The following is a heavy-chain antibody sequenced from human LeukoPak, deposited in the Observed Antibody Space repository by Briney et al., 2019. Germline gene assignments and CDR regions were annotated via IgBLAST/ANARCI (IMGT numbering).Heavy chain of an antibody. CDR1: GGSFSGYY. CDR2: INHSRST. J-gene: IGHJ4*02. D-gene: IGHD5-12*01. Sequence: PSETLSLTCAVYGGSFSGYYWTWIRQPPGKGLEWIGEINHSRSTNYNPSLKSRVTILADTSKNQFSLKMRSVTAADTAVYYCARARETVAIDYWGQGTLVTVSS. CDR3: ARARETVAIDY. V-gene: IGHV4-34*01.